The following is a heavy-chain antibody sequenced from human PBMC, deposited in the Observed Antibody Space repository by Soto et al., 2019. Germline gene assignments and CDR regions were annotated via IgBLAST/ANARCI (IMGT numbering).Heavy chain of an antibody. Sequence: SVKDTFKASGGTYSSYAISWVRQAPGEGLEWTEGTSPIIGTAIYAQKLQGRVTTTATESTSTDYMELSSLGSEDTAVYCCATDYYDSSGYHVGYWGQGTLVTVSS. J-gene: IGHJ4*02. CDR3: ATDYYDSSGYHVGY. CDR2: TSPIIGTA. CDR1: GGTYSSYA. V-gene: IGHV1-69*01. D-gene: IGHD3-22*01.